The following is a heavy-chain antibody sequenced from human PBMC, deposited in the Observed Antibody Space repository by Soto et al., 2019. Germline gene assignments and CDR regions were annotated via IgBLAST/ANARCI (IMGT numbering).Heavy chain of an antibody. CDR3: ARSDYYDSSGIQAPYYFDY. CDR1: GGSISSGGYY. V-gene: IGHV4-31*03. Sequence: TLSRTGTVAGGSISSGGYYWSCFRQNRGKGLEWIAYIHYSGSPYYNPSLNSRVTISVDTSKNQFSLKLSSVTAADTAVYYCARSDYYDSSGIQAPYYFDYWGQGTLVTVSS. D-gene: IGHD3-22*01. CDR2: IHYSGSP. J-gene: IGHJ4*02.